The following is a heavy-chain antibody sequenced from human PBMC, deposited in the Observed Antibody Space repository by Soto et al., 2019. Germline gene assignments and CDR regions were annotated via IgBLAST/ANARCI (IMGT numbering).Heavy chain of an antibody. V-gene: IGHV3-30*18. Sequence: QVQLVESGGGVVQPGKSLRLSCAATGFIFRSYGVHWVRQAPGKGLEWVALISHDGNNAYYADAVNGRFTISRENAKNTVSLQMNSLRAEDTAVYYCAKQGIEVAGTDYFDYWGQGALVTVAS. CDR3: AKQGIEVAGTDYFDY. D-gene: IGHD6-19*01. CDR1: GFIFRSYG. J-gene: IGHJ4*02. CDR2: ISHDGNNA.